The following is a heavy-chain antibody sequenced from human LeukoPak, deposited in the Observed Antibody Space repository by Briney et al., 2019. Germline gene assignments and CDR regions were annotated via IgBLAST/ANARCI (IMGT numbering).Heavy chain of an antibody. V-gene: IGHV3-23*01. Sequence: GVSLRLSCAASGFNFGSYSMTWVRQAPGKGLEWVSVISADSATTFYADSVKGRFTISRDNAKNTVFLQMSSLRAEDTALYYCARKSASGNYPLDYWGQGTLVTVSS. J-gene: IGHJ4*02. CDR1: GFNFGSYS. D-gene: IGHD3-10*01. CDR2: ISADSATT. CDR3: ARKSASGNYPLDY.